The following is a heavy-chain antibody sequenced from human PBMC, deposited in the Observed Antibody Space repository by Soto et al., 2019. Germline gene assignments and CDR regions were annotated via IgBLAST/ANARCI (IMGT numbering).Heavy chain of an antibody. D-gene: IGHD3-9*01. CDR3: ARDLERYNDSLICMVPWDI. J-gene: IGHJ6*04. V-gene: IGHV1-69*01. CDR1: GCTFSSHA. Sequence: HVQLVQSGAEVKKPGSSVRVSCTASGCTFSSHAINWVRQVPGQGLEWMGGISPMTGSAYYAQKIQGRVTITTAESTSAVYLQMSTLGPDDTAVYFCARDLERYNDSLICMVPWDIWGKGTMVVVSS. CDR2: ISPMTGSA.